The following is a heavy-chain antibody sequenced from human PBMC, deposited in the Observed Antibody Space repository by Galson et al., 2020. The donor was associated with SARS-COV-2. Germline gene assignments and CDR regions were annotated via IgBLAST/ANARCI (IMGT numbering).Heavy chain of an antibody. V-gene: IGHV3-48*03. Sequence: GESLKISCAASGFTFSSYEMNWVRQAPGKGLEWVSYISSSGSTIYYADSVKGRFTISRDNAKNSLYLQMNSLRAEDTAVYYCARDHVGFWSGYYPYYYYCYGMDVWGQGTTVTVSS. CDR2: ISSSGSTI. CDR1: GFTFSSYE. D-gene: IGHD3-3*01. CDR3: ARDHVGFWSGYYPYYYYCYGMDV. J-gene: IGHJ6*02.